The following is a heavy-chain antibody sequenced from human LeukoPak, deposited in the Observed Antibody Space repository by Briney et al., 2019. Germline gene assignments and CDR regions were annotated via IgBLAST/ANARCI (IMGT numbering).Heavy chain of an antibody. CDR1: GFTFSGYG. CDR3: ARERPIITYFDY. CDR2: VWSDGTNK. J-gene: IGHJ4*02. Sequence: PGGSLRLSCAASGFTFSGYGIHWVRQAPGKGLEWVAVVWSDGTNKYYADSVKGRFTISRDNSKNTLSLQMNSLRAEDTAVYYCARERPIITYFDYWGQGTLVTVSS. D-gene: IGHD5-24*01. V-gene: IGHV3-33*01.